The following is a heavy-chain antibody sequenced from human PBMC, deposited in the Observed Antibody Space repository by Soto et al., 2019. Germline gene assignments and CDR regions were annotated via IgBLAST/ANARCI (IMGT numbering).Heavy chain of an antibody. CDR3: ARVSDFSGGSCYSDAFDI. V-gene: IGHV4-38-2*01. CDR2: IYHSWST. Sequence: PSETLSLTCAVSVYSISSGYYWGWIRQPPGKGLEWIGSIYHSWSTYYNPSLKSRVTISVDTSKNQFSLKLSSVTAADTAVYYCARVSDFSGGSCYSDAFDIWGQGTMVTVS. J-gene: IGHJ3*02. CDR1: VYSISSGYY. D-gene: IGHD2-15*01.